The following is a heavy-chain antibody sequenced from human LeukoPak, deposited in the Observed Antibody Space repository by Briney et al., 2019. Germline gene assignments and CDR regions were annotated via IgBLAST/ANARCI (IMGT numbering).Heavy chain of an antibody. CDR1: GGTFSSYA. V-gene: IGHV1-69*13. Sequence: ASVKVSXKASGGTFSSYAISWVRQAPGQGLEWMGGIIPIFGTANYAQKFQGRVTITADESTSTAYMELSSLRSEDTAVYYCAREGRYDFWSGYYRREFDYWGQGTLVTVSS. CDR2: IIPIFGTA. CDR3: AREGRYDFWSGYYRREFDY. D-gene: IGHD3-3*01. J-gene: IGHJ4*02.